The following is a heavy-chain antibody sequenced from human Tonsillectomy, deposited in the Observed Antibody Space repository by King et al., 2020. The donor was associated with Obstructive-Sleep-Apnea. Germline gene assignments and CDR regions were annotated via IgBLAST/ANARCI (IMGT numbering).Heavy chain of an antibody. V-gene: IGHV3-43*01. CDR1: GFTVDDYT. J-gene: IGHJ4*02. CDR2: LSWDEGST. CDR3: AKDTFKCTSSSCYIDY. D-gene: IGHD2-2*02. Sequence: VQLVESGGVVVQPGGSLRLSCAASGFTVDDYTIHWVLQAPGKGLEWVSLLSWDEGSTPYVDSLKGRFTISIDSSKNSLYLQMNSLRTEDSALYYCAKDTFKCTSSSCYIDYWGQGTLVTVSS.